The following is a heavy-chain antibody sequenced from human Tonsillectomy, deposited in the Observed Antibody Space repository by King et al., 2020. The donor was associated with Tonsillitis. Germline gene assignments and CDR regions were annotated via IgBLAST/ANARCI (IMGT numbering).Heavy chain of an antibody. V-gene: IGHV4-59*01. J-gene: IGHJ4*01. CDR3: ARYRAGAGTMHY. Sequence: VQLQESGPGLVKPSETLSLTCTVSGDSISSYYWSWIRQPPGKGLEWIGYIYYSGSTNYNPSLKSRVTISVDTSKNQFSLKLSSVTAADTAVYYCARYRAGAGTMHYWGHGTLVTVSS. CDR1: GDSISSYY. CDR2: IYYSGST. D-gene: IGHD6-13*01.